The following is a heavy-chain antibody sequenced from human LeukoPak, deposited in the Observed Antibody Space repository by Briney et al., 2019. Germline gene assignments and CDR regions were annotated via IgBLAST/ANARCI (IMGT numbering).Heavy chain of an antibody. CDR2: ISAYNGNT. V-gene: IGHV1-18*01. J-gene: IGHJ5*02. CDR3: ARAGVLEWLLASVWFDR. Sequence: ASVKVSCKASGYTVTSYGISWVRQAPGQGLEGMGWISAYNGNTNYAQKLQGRVTITTDKSTSTAYMQLRSLRSDDTAVYYCARAGVLEWLLASVWFDRWGQGTLVTVSS. D-gene: IGHD3-3*01. CDR1: GYTVTSYG.